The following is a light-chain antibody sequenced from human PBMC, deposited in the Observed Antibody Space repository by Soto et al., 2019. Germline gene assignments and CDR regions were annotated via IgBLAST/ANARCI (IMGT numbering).Light chain of an antibody. CDR1: QSVGSNS. Sequence: EIVLTQFPGTLSLSPGERASLSCRASQSVGSNSLAWYQQKPGQAPRLLMSDVATRATGIPARFSASGSGTDFTLTISRLEPEDFAVYYCQQYGRSPFTFGPGTKVDIK. CDR2: DVA. V-gene: IGKV3-20*01. CDR3: QQYGRSPFT. J-gene: IGKJ3*01.